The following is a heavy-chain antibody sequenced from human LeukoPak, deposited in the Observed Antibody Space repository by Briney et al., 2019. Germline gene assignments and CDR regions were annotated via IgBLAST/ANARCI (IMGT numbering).Heavy chain of an antibody. CDR3: ASGLNSRSSSC. D-gene: IGHD6-13*01. CDR2: ICPESGGT. Sequence: ASVRVSCKASGYSFTGYCMHWVRQAPGQGLEWMGRICPESGGTNYAQKFQGRVTMTTDTTVSTAYMELSGLKSDDTAVYYCASGLNSRSSSCWGQGTRVTVSS. V-gene: IGHV1-2*02. CDR1: GYSFTGYC. J-gene: IGHJ4*02.